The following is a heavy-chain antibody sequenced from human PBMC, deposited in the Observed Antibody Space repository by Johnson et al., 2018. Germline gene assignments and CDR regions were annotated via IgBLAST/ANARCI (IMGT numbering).Heavy chain of an antibody. V-gene: IGHV3-20*04. CDR2: INWNGGST. J-gene: IGHJ3*02. CDR1: GFTFDDYG. CDR3: AGAGGAKIRGAFDI. Sequence: VQLVESGGGVVRPGGSLRLSCAASGFTFDDYGMSWVRQAPGKGLEWVSGINWNGGSTLYTDSVKGRFTISRDNAKKSLYLQMNSLRAEDTALYYCAGAGGAKIRGAFDIWGQGTMVTVSS. D-gene: IGHD3-16*01.